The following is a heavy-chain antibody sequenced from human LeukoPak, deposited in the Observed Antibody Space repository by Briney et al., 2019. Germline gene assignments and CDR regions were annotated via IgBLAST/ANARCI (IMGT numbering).Heavy chain of an antibody. CDR3: ARDPSEEWYPLDY. Sequence: GGSLRLSCAASGFTFSSYSMNWVRQAPGKGLEWVSSISSSSSYIYYADSVKGRFTISRDNAKNSLYLQMNSLRAEDTAVYYCARDPSEEWYPLDYWGQGTLVTVSS. CDR1: GFTFSSYS. J-gene: IGHJ4*02. D-gene: IGHD2-8*01. CDR2: ISSSSSYI. V-gene: IGHV3-21*01.